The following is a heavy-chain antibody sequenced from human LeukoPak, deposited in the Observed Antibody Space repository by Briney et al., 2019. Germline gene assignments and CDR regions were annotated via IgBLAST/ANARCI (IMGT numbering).Heavy chain of an antibody. J-gene: IGHJ5*02. Sequence: SETLSLTCTVSGGSISSGDYYWSWIRQPPGKGLEWIAYMYYSGSTYYNPSLKSRVTMSADTSKNQLSLKLSSVTAANTAVYYCARPYYYDITIYPWGQGILVTVSS. CDR2: MYYSGST. CDR3: ARPYYYDITIYP. CDR1: GGSISSGDYY. V-gene: IGHV4-30-4*01. D-gene: IGHD3-22*01.